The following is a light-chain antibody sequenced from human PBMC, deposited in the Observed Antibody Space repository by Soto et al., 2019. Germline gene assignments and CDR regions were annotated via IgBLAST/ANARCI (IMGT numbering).Light chain of an antibody. J-gene: IGKJ1*01. CDR1: QSISSW. V-gene: IGKV1-5*03. Sequence: DIQMTQSPSTLSASVGDRVTITCRASQSISSWLAWYQQKPGTAPKLLIDKASTLQSGVPSRFSGSGSGTEFTLTISSLQPDDSATYYCQQYNDNWTFGPGTKV. CDR3: QQYNDNWT. CDR2: KAS.